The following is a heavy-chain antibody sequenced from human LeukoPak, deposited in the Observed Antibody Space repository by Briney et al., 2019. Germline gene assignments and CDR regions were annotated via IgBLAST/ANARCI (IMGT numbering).Heavy chain of an antibody. CDR2: IYYSGST. CDR3: AREFLGYCSSTSCFGAFDI. J-gene: IGHJ3*02. D-gene: IGHD2-2*01. Sequence: SETLSLTCTASGGSISSYYWSWIRQPPGKGLEWIGYIYYSGSTNYNPSLKSRVTISVDTSKNQFSLKLSSVTAADTAVYYCAREFLGYCSSTSCFGAFDIWGQGTMVTVSS. V-gene: IGHV4-59*01. CDR1: GGSISSYY.